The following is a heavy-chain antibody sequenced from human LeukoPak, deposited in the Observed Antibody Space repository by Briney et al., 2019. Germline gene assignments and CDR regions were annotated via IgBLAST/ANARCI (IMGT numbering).Heavy chain of an antibody. Sequence: SGPTLVNLTQTLTLTCTFSGFSLSTSGVGVGWIRQPPGKALEWLALIYWDDDKRYSPSLKSRLTITKDTSKNQVVLTMTNMDPVDTATYYCAHRLATVTTQPLFDHWGQGTLVTVSS. V-gene: IGHV2-5*02. CDR1: GFSLSTSGVG. CDR2: IYWDDDK. CDR3: AHRLATVTTQPLFDH. J-gene: IGHJ5*02. D-gene: IGHD4-17*01.